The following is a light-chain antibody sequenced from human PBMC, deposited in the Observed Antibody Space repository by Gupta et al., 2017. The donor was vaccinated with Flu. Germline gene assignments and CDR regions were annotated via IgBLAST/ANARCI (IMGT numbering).Light chain of an antibody. Sequence: QSVLTQPPSVSAAPRQRVTLSCSGSSSNIGNNAVNWYQQLPGKAPKLLIYYDDLLPSGVSDRFSGSKSGTSASLAISGLQSEDEADYYCAAWDDSLNGRVFGGGTELTVL. CDR2: YDD. J-gene: IGLJ3*02. CDR3: AAWDDSLNGRV. V-gene: IGLV1-36*01. CDR1: SSNIGNNA.